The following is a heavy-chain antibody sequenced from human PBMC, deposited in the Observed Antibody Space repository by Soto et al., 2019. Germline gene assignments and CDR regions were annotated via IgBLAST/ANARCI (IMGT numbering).Heavy chain of an antibody. CDR2: IYYSGST. V-gene: IGHV4-31*03. CDR3: ARVHGLTIFGVVDWFDP. J-gene: IGHJ5*02. Sequence: LSLTCTVSGGSISSGGYYWSLIRQHPGKGLEWIGYIYYSGSTYYNPSLKSRVTISVDTSKNQFSLKLSSVTAADTAVYYCARVHGLTIFGVVDWFDPWGQGTLVTVSS. CDR1: GGSISSGGYY. D-gene: IGHD3-3*01.